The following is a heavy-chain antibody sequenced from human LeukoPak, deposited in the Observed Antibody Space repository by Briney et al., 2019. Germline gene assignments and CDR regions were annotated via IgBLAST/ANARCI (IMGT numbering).Heavy chain of an antibody. CDR3: ARDKVATITDDAFDI. CDR2: IYHSGST. CDR1: GGSISSSNW. V-gene: IGHV4-4*02. J-gene: IGHJ3*02. Sequence: SGTLSLTCAVSGGSISSSNWWSWVRQPPGKGLEWIGEIYHSGSTNYNPSLKSRVTISVDKSKNQFSLKLSSVTAADTAVYYCARDKVATITDDAFDIWGQGTMVTVSS. D-gene: IGHD5-24*01.